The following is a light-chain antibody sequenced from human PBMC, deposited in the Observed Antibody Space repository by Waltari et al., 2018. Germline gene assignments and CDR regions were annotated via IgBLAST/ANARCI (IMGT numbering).Light chain of an antibody. J-gene: IGKJ4*01. CDR2: GTS. CDR3: QQYRTSPLT. Sequence: EIVLTQSPGTLSLSPGARATLSCRASQSLSSTYLALYQQKPGQAPRLLLYGTSSRATGIPDRFSGGGSGTDFTLTISRLEPEDYAVYYCQQYRTSPLTFGGGTKVEIK. CDR1: QSLSSTY. V-gene: IGKV3-20*01.